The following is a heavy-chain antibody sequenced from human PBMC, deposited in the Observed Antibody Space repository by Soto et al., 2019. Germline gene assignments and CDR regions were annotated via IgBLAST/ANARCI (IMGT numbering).Heavy chain of an antibody. D-gene: IGHD6-6*01. CDR3: ARDLAPSIAARPAFDI. CDR1: GFTFSSYW. J-gene: IGHJ3*02. V-gene: IGHV3-7*01. CDR2: IKQDGSEK. Sequence: GGSLRLSCAASGFTFSSYWMSWVRQAPGKGLEWVANIKQDGSEKYYVDSVNGRFTISRDNAKNSLYLQMNSLRAEDTAVYYCARDLAPSIAARPAFDIWGQGTMVTVSS.